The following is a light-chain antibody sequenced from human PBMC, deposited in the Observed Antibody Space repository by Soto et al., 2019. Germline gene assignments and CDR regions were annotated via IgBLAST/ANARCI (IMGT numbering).Light chain of an antibody. J-gene: IGLJ1*01. CDR1: SSDVGSYDL. V-gene: IGLV2-23*01. CDR3: CSYEGDNNYV. CDR2: EGV. Sequence: QSVLTQPASVSGSPGQSITISCTGTSSDVGSYDLVSWYQHHPGKAPKLIIYEGVKRPSGVSNRFSASKSGNTASLTISGLQAEDEADYYCCSYEGDNNYVFGTGTKVTVL.